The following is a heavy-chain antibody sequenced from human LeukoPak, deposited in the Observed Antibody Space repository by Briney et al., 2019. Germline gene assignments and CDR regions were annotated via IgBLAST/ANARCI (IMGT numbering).Heavy chain of an antibody. CDR3: ARRWSFDY. CDR1: GFTFNNYA. V-gene: IGHV3-30*04. D-gene: IGHD6-13*01. CDR2: ISYDENDK. J-gene: IGHJ4*02. Sequence: PGGSLRLSCVSSGFTFNNYAMNWVRQAPGKGLEWVAVISYDENDKYYADSVKGRFTISRDNSKNTLYLQMNSLRAEDTAVYYCARRWSFDYWGQGTLVTVSS.